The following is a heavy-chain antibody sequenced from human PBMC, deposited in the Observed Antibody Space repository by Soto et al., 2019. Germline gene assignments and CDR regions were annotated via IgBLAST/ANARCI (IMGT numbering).Heavy chain of an antibody. CDR1: GCTLTTYD. Sequence: EVQLVESGGGLVQPGGSLRLSCAASGCTLTTYDMHWVRQATGKGLEWVAILSYAGDTYYPGSVKGRFSVYRESAKSYLYLQMHSLTAGATAVYYCAKGHHSASGDYYMDVWGKATTVTVSS. CDR3: AKGHHSASGDYYMDV. V-gene: IGHV3-13*01. CDR2: LSYAGDT. J-gene: IGHJ6*03. D-gene: IGHD3-10*01.